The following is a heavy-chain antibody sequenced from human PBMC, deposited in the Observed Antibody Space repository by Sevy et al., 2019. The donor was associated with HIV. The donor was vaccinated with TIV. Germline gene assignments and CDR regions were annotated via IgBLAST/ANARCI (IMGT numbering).Heavy chain of an antibody. Sequence: GGSLRLSCVDSGFTCHSHAMHWVRQAPGKGLEWVAGTSYDGRDKFYVDSVNGRFVISRDNSMNTLFLHLNNLRTEDTALYYCARDRGASPTAILYFFNLWGQGTLVTASS. V-gene: IGHV3-30*09. D-gene: IGHD3-10*01. CDR1: GFTCHSHA. CDR2: TSYDGRDK. J-gene: IGHJ4*02. CDR3: ARDRGASPTAILYFFNL.